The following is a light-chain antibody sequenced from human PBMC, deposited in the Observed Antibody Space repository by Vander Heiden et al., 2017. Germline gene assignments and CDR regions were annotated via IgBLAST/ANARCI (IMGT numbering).Light chain of an antibody. J-gene: IGLJ1*01. Sequence: HSVLTQPPSVSGAPGQSVTISCTGVRSTIGDGSDVTWYQHLPGTAPKLVIFGNKNRPSGVPDRFSGSKSGTSASLAITGLQDEDEADYYCQSYDSRLSGYVFGTGTKVTVL. CDR3: QSYDSRLSGYV. CDR1: RSTIGDGSD. CDR2: GNK. V-gene: IGLV1-40*01.